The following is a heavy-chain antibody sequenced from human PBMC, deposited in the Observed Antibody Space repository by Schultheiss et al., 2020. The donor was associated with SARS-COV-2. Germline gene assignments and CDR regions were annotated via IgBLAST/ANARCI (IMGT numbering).Heavy chain of an antibody. J-gene: IGHJ6*03. V-gene: IGHV2-70*11. CDR2: IDWDDDK. CDR1: GFSLSTSGMC. Sequence: SGPTLVKPTQTLTLTCTFSGFSLSTSGMCVSWIRQPPGKALEWLARIDWDDDKYYSTSLKTRLTISKDTSKNQVVLTMTNMDPVDTATYYCARRIHYDFWSGYSNVGYMDVWGKGTTVTVSS. CDR3: ARRIHYDFWSGYSNVGYMDV. D-gene: IGHD3-3*01.